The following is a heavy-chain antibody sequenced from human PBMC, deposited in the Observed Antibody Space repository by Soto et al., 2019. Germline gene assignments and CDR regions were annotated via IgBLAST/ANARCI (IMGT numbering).Heavy chain of an antibody. CDR2: IHHSGST. CDR1: GYSISSGYY. Sequence: SETLSLTCAVSGYSISSGYYWGWIRQPPGKGLEWIGSIHHSGSTYYNPSLKSRVTISVDTSKNQFSLKLSSVTATDTAVYYCARDRSFIMITFGGVIAEGLFDYWGQGTLVTVSS. J-gene: IGHJ4*02. D-gene: IGHD3-16*02. CDR3: ARDRSFIMITFGGVIAEGLFDY. V-gene: IGHV4-38-2*02.